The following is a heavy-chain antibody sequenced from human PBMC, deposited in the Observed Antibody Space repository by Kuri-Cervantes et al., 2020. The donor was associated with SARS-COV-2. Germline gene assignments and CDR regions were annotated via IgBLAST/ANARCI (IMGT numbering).Heavy chain of an antibody. CDR3: TTVGTGYSYGFDYYGMDV. CDR2: IKSKTDGGTT. CDR1: GFTFSNAW. D-gene: IGHD5-18*01. V-gene: IGHV3-15*07. J-gene: IGHJ6*02. Sequence: LTCAASGFTFSNAWMNWVRQAPGKGLEWVGRIKSKTDGGTTDYAAPVKGRFTISRDDSKNTLYLQMNSLKTEDTAVYYCTTVGTGYSYGFDYYGMDVWGQGTTVTVSS.